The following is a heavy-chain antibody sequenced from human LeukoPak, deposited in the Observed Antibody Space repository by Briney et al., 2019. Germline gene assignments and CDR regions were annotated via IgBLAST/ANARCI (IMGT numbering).Heavy chain of an antibody. Sequence: GGSLRLSCAASGFTFSSYTMHWVRQAPGKGLEWVAVMSYDGDSKYYADSVKGRFTISRDNSKNKLYLQMNSLSAEDTAVYYCARDSVPPSGGSGSYLDYWGRGTLVTVSS. CDR2: MSYDGDSK. CDR3: ARDSVPPSGGSGSYLDY. CDR1: GFTFSSYT. V-gene: IGHV3-30-3*01. J-gene: IGHJ4*02. D-gene: IGHD2-15*01.